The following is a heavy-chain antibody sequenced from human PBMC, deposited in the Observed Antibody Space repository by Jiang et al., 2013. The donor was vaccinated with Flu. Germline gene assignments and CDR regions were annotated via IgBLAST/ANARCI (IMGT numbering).Heavy chain of an antibody. V-gene: IGHV4-34*01. D-gene: IGHD2-8*01. J-gene: IGHJ5*02. CDR3: ARGPMLGWLDP. CDR1: GGSLNDYS. CDR2: IDYNGRP. Sequence: GPGLVKPSETLSLTCAVSGGSLNDYSWNYIRQPPGKGLEWIGEIDYNGRPNYNPSLKSRVTISVDRSKNHVSLMVTSVTVADTAVYYCARGPMLGWLDPWGQGTLVIVSP.